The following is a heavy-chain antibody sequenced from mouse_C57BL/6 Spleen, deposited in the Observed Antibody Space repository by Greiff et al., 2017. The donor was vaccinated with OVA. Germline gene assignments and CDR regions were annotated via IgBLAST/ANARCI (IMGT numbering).Heavy chain of an antibody. CDR2: IDPENGDT. J-gene: IGHJ2*01. Sequence: VQLKESGAELVRPGASVKLSCTASGFNIKDDYMHWVKQRPEQGLEWIGWIDPENGDTEYASKFQGKATITADTSSNTAYLQLSSLTSEDTAVYYCTTGHWDQGYFDYWGQGTTLTVSS. CDR3: TTGHWDQGYFDY. V-gene: IGHV14-4*01. D-gene: IGHD4-1*01. CDR1: GFNIKDDY.